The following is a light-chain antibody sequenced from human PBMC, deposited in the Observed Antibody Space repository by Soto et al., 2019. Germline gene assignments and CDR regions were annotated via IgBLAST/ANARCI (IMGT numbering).Light chain of an antibody. V-gene: IGKV1-12*01. Sequence: DIQMTQSPSSVSASVGDRVTITCRASQDISTWLAWYQQKPGKAPNLLIYAASTLQSGVPSRFSGSGSGTDFTLTISRLEPEDFAVYYCQQYGSSGTFGQGTKVDIK. CDR1: QDISTW. CDR2: AAS. J-gene: IGKJ1*01. CDR3: QQYGSSGT.